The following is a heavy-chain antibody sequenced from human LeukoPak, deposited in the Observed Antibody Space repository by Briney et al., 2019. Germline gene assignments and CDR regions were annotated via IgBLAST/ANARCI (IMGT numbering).Heavy chain of an antibody. CDR2: ISDSGGST. CDR1: GITLSNYG. Sequence: GGSLRLSCAVSGITLSNYGMSWVRQAPGKGLGWVAGISDSGGSTNYADSVKGRFTISRDNPKNTLYLQMNSLRAEDTAVYFCAKRGVVIRVILVGFHKEAYYFDSWGQGALVTVYS. CDR3: AKRGVVIRVILVGFHKEAYYFDS. V-gene: IGHV3-23*01. J-gene: IGHJ4*02. D-gene: IGHD3-22*01.